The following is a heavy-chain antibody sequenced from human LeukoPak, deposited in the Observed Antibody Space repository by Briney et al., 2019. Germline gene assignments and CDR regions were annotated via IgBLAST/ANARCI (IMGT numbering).Heavy chain of an antibody. CDR1: GYSFTNYW. V-gene: IGHV5-51*01. CDR3: ARLGAMVRGVIGWFDP. Sequence: GESLKISCKGSGYSFTNYWIGWVRQMPGKGLEWMGIIYPGDSDTRYSPSFQGQVTISADKSISTAYLQWSSLKASDTAMYYCARLGAMVRGVIGWFDPWGQGTLVTVSS. CDR2: IYPGDSDT. J-gene: IGHJ5*02. D-gene: IGHD3-10*01.